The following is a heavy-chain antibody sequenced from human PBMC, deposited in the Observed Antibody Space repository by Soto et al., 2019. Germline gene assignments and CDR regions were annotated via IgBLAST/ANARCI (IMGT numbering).Heavy chain of an antibody. Sequence: GGSLRLSCAASGFTFSSYAMSWVRQAPGKGLEWVSAISGSGGSTYYADSVKGRFTISRDNSKNTLYLQMNSLRAEDTAVYYCAKDYKGLGVVPAASDYWGQGTLVTVSS. CDR1: GFTFSSYA. CDR2: ISGSGGST. CDR3: AKDYKGLGVVPAASDY. V-gene: IGHV3-23*01. D-gene: IGHD2-2*01. J-gene: IGHJ4*02.